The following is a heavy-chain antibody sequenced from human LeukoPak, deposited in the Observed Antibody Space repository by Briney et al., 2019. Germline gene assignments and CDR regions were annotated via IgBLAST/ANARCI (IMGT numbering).Heavy chain of an antibody. CDR1: GFTFDDYA. CDR3: AKTGSSSWGFFDF. J-gene: IGHJ4*02. V-gene: IGHV3-9*01. Sequence: GGSLRLSCAASGFTFDDYAVHWVRHAPGKGLEWVSGITWNRDNIGYGDSVKGRFTISRDNVKNVLYLQMNSLRAEDTAVYYCAKTGSSSWGFFDFWGQGTLVTVSS. CDR2: ITWNRDNI. D-gene: IGHD6-13*01.